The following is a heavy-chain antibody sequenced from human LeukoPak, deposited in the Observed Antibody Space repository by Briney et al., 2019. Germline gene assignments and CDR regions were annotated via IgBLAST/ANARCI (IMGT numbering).Heavy chain of an antibody. CDR1: GFPFDDYG. V-gene: IGHV3-20*04. Sequence: GGSLRLSCAASGFPFDDYGMNWVRQVPGKGLEWVSGINWNGGSTGYADSVKGRFSISRDSSKNILYLQMNSLRGEDTAVYYCAKDRCSNGVGCYYYYMDVWGKGTTVTISS. CDR2: INWNGGST. J-gene: IGHJ6*03. CDR3: AKDRCSNGVGCYYYYMDV. D-gene: IGHD2-8*01.